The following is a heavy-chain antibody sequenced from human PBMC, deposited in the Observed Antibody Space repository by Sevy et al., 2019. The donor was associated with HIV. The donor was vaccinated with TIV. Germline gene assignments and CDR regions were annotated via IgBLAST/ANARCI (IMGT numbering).Heavy chain of an antibody. V-gene: IGHV3-7*03. J-gene: IGHJ3*02. CDR3: ARGEGYCSGGSCYAWGAFDI. CDR2: IKQDGSEK. D-gene: IGHD2-15*01. CDR1: GFTFSSYW. Sequence: GGSLRLSCAASGFTFSSYWMSWVRQAPGKGLEWVANIKQDGSEKYYVDSVKGRFTISRDNAKNSLYLQMNSLRAEDTAVDYCARGEGYCSGGSCYAWGAFDIWGQGTMVTVSS.